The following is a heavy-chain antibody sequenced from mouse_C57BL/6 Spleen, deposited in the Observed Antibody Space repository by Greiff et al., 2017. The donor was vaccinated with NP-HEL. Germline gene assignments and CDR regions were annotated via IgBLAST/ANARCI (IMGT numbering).Heavy chain of an antibody. D-gene: IGHD2-3*01. Sequence: QVQLKQSGAELVRPGASVKMSCKASGYTFTSYNMHWVKQTPRQGLEWIGDIYPGNGDTSYNQKFKGKATLTVDKSSSTAYMQLSSLTSEDSAVYFCANGGPYDGYYPAWFAYWGQGTLVTVSA. V-gene: IGHV1-12*01. CDR2: IYPGNGDT. CDR3: ANGGPYDGYYPAWFAY. CDR1: GYTFTSYN. J-gene: IGHJ3*01.